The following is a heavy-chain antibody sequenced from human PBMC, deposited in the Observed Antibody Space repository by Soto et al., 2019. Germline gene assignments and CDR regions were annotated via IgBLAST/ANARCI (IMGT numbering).Heavy chain of an antibody. D-gene: IGHD6-19*01. CDR2: INHSGST. Sequence: SETLSLTCAVYGGSFSGYYWSWIRQPPGKGLEWIGEINHSGSTNYNPSLKSRVTISVDTSKNQFSLKLSSVTAADTAVYYCAKRRFIAVAGKYNWFDPWGQGTLVTVSS. CDR3: AKRRFIAVAGKYNWFDP. V-gene: IGHV4-34*01. CDR1: GGSFSGYY. J-gene: IGHJ5*02.